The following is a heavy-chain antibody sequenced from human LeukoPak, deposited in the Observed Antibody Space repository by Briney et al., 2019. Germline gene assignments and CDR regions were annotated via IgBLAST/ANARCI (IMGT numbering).Heavy chain of an antibody. CDR1: GYTFTSYG. J-gene: IGHJ4*02. D-gene: IGHD3/OR15-3a*01. V-gene: IGHV1-18*01. Sequence: ASVKVSCKASGYTFTSYGISWVRQAPGQGLEWMGWISAYNGNTNYARKLQGRVTMTTDTSTSTAYMELRSLRSDDTAVYYCARFERWTGTVYLDYWGQGTLVTVSS. CDR2: ISAYNGNT. CDR3: ARFERWTGTVYLDY.